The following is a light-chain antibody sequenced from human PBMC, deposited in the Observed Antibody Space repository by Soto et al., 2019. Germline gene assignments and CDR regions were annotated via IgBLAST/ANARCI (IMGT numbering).Light chain of an antibody. V-gene: IGKV3-20*01. CDR1: QSVSSSY. J-gene: IGKJ4*01. CDR2: GAS. Sequence: EIVLTQSPGPLSLSPGERATLSCRSSQSVSSSYLAWYQQKPGQAPRLLIYGASSRATGIPDRFSGSGSGTDFTLTISRLEPEDFAVYYCQQYGSSPRTLGGGTKVDIK. CDR3: QQYGSSPRT.